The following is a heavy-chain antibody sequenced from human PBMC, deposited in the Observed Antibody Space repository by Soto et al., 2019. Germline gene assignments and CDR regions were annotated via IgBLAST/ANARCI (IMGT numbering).Heavy chain of an antibody. J-gene: IGHJ4*02. V-gene: IGHV1-18*01. CDR2: ISAHNGNT. CDR1: GYIFTSYG. CDR3: ARGRYGDY. Sequence: QAHLVQSGPEVKKPGASVKVSCKGSGYIFTSYGIAWVRQAPGQGLEWMGWISAHNGNTEYAQKFQGRVTVTRDTSTRTAYLELRRLRSDDPALYYCARGRYGDYWGQGALVTVSS. D-gene: IGHD4-17*01.